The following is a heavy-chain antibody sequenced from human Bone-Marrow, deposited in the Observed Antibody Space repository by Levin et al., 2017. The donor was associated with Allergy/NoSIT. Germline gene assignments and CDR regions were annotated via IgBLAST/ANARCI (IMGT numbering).Heavy chain of an antibody. J-gene: IGHJ6*02. V-gene: IGHV4-30-4*01. CDR1: GGSIASGDYY. D-gene: IGHD6-6*01. CDR3: ARLAARPDYYYYNGLDV. Sequence: SETLSLTCTVSGGSIASGDYYWTWIRQPPGKGLEWLGYKYYSGSTDYNPSLKSRLTISVGTSESQFSLKLNSVTAADTAVYYCARLAARPDYYYYNGLDVWGQGTTVVVS. CDR2: KYYSGST.